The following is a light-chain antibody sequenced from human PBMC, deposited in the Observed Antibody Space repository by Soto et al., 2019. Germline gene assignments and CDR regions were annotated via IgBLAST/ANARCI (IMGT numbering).Light chain of an antibody. CDR1: SSNIGDND. CDR2: DNE. Sequence: QSVLTQPPSLSAAPAQTVTISCSGSSSNIGDNDVSWYQHLPGTAPKLLIFDNEKRPSGIPDRFSGSKSGTSATLGITGLQSGDEADYYCGTWDSSLSAVVFGGGTKLTVL. CDR3: GTWDSSLSAVV. J-gene: IGLJ2*01. V-gene: IGLV1-51*01.